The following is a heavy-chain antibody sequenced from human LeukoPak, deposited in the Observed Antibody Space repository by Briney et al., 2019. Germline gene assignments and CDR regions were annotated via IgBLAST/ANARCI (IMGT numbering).Heavy chain of an antibody. CDR3: ARHTRSSSPQFKYYMDV. CDR1: GYSFTSYW. V-gene: IGHV5-51*01. Sequence: GESLKISCKGSGYSFTSYWIGWVRQMPGKGLEWMGIIYPGDSDTRYSPSFQGQVTISADKSISTAYLQWSSLKASDTAMYYCARHTRSSSPQFKYYMDVWGKGTTVTVSS. CDR2: IYPGDSDT. J-gene: IGHJ6*03. D-gene: IGHD6-6*01.